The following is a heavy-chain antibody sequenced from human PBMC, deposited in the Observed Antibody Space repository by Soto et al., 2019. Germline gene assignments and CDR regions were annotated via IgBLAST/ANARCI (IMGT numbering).Heavy chain of an antibody. CDR2: IYYSGTT. Sequence: TSETLSLTCPVSGDSITSNSYFWAWIRQPPGKGLEWIGSIYYSGTTYYNPSLKSRVTISVDRSKNQFSLKLSSVTAAGTAVYYCARHFSVDYFNYWGQGALVTVSS. V-gene: IGHV4-39*01. CDR3: ARHFSVDYFNY. CDR1: GDSITSNSYF. J-gene: IGHJ4*02.